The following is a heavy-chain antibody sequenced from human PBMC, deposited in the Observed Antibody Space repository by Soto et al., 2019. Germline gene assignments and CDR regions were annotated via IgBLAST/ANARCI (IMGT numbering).Heavy chain of an antibody. J-gene: IGHJ4*02. CDR3: ARDQLRPGILYSLGVLLPEYGL. V-gene: IGHV3-23*01. CDR2: ISVSGNNA. Sequence: PGGSLRLSCAASGFAFSTFAMTWVRQAPGKGLEWVAAISVSGNNAYYADSVKGRFTISRDNSQNSMFLQMSSLRADDTAVYYCARDQLRPGILYSLGVLLPEYGLWGQGTLVTVS. D-gene: IGHD3-22*01. CDR1: GFAFSTFA.